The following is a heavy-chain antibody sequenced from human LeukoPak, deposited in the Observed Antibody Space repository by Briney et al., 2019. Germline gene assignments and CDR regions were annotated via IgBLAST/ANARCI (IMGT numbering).Heavy chain of an antibody. CDR2: IYYSGST. CDR3: ARDRNLYYFDY. J-gene: IGHJ4*02. D-gene: IGHD1-14*01. V-gene: IGHV4-59*01. CDR1: GGSISSYY. Sequence: SETPSLTCTVSGGSISSYYWSWIRQPPGKGLEWIGYIYYSGSTNYNPSLKSRVTISVDTSKNQFSLKLSSVTAADTAVYYCARDRNLYYFDYWGQGTLVTVSS.